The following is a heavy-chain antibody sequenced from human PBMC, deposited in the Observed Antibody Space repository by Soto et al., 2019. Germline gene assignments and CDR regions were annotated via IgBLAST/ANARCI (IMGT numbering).Heavy chain of an antibody. V-gene: IGHV1-46*01. CDR3: ARKPDYCTSTTCYSLGC. CDR2: INPSDGST. CDR1: GYIFTHYY. D-gene: IGHD2-2*01. J-gene: IGHJ4*02. Sequence: QVQLVQSGAEVKKPGASVKVSCKASGYIFTHYYVYWVRQAPGQGLEWMGMINPSDGSTSYAQKFQGRVTMTRDTSTSTGYMELSSLRSEDTAVYYCARKPDYCTSTTCYSLGCWGQGTLVTVSS.